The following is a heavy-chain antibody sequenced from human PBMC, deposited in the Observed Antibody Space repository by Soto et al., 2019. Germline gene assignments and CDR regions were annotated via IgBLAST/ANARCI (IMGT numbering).Heavy chain of an antibody. D-gene: IGHD1-1*01. CDR3: ATPEYTRAWNPFDY. CDR1: GSTYRGYY. CDR2: IDPNSGAT. J-gene: IGHJ4*02. V-gene: IGHV1-2*02. Sequence: ASVKVSCKTSGSTYRGYYLHWVRRAPGQGLEWVGCIDPNSGATKIAQRFQGRVTLTRDSSISTTYMDLNSLTSDDTAVYYCATPEYTRAWNPFDYWGQGTLVTVYS.